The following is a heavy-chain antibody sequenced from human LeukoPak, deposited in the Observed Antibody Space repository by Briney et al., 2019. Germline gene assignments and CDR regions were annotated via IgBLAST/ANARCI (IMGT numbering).Heavy chain of an antibody. CDR1: GYSFTNYV. CDR2: ISPYNGNT. CDR3: ARPGTSWYTTYYFDS. V-gene: IGHV1-18*01. Sequence: ASVKVSCKASGYSFTNYVINWVRQVPGQGLEWIGWISPYNGNTDYAQRLQGRVTLTTDTSTSTAYMELRSLRSDDTAVYYCARPGTSWYTTYYFDSWGQGTLVTVSS. D-gene: IGHD6-13*01. J-gene: IGHJ4*02.